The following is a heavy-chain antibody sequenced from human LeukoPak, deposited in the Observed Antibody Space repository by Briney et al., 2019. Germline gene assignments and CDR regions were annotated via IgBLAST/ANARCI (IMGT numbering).Heavy chain of an antibody. D-gene: IGHD2-2*01. Sequence: SETLSLTCAVSGGSISSSNWWSWVRQPPGKGLEWIGEIYHSGSTNYNPSLKSRVTISVDTSKNQFSLKLSSVTAADTAVYYCARGTYTVTNGSTSRRKNYYYYYMDVRGKGTTVTVSS. V-gene: IGHV4-4*02. J-gene: IGHJ6*03. CDR3: ARGTYTVTNGSTSRRKNYYYYYMDV. CDR2: IYHSGST. CDR1: GGSISSSNW.